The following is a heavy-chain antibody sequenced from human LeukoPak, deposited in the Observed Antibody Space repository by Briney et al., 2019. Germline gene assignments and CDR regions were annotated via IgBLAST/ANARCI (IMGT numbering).Heavy chain of an antibody. J-gene: IGHJ4*02. D-gene: IGHD3-16*01. Sequence: GGSLRLSCAASGFTFNTYAMNWVRQPPGKGLEWVSVISGFGNNTFYADSVKGRFTISRDNSKNTLYLQMNSLRVEDTAKYYCAEDQEYNYDVARGFFYYWAQETLVTVSS. CDR1: GFTFNTYA. CDR2: ISGFGNNT. V-gene: IGHV3-23*01. CDR3: AEDQEYNYDVARGFFYY.